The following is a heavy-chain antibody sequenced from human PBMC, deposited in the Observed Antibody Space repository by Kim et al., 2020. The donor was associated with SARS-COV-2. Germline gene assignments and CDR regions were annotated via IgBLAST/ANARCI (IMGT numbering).Heavy chain of an antibody. V-gene: IGHV4-39*01. Sequence: STYYNPSLKSRVTISADTSKIQFSLKLSSGTAADTAVYYCARRANSDYSHWGQGTLVTVSS. CDR3: ARRANSDYSH. CDR2: ST. D-gene: IGHD3-22*01. J-gene: IGHJ4*02.